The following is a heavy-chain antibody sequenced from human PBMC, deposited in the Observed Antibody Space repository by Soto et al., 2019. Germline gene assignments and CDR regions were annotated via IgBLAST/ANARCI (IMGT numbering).Heavy chain of an antibody. D-gene: IGHD6-19*01. CDR3: GGDSGWLFDY. Sequence: EVQVVESGGGLVQPGGSLRLSCAASGFIFSSYWMNWVRRAPGKGLEWVANIKQDGSEKYYVDSVKGRFTISRDNAKNSVYLQMNSLRGEDTAVYYCGGDSGWLFDYWGQGILVTVSS. CDR1: GFIFSSYW. CDR2: IKQDGSEK. V-gene: IGHV3-7*01. J-gene: IGHJ4*02.